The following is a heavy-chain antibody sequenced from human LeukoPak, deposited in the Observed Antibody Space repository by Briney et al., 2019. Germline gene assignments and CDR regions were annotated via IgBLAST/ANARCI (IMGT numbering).Heavy chain of an antibody. V-gene: IGHV4-39*07. CDR2: IYYSGST. CDR3: ARLISGSYRLDY. J-gene: IGHJ4*02. Sequence: PSETLSLTCTVSGGSISSSSYYWGWIRQPPGKGLEWIGSIYYSGSTYYNPSLNSRVTISVDTSKNQFSLKLSSVTAADTAVYYCARLISGSYRLDYWGQGTLVTVPS. D-gene: IGHD1-26*01. CDR1: GGSISSSSYY.